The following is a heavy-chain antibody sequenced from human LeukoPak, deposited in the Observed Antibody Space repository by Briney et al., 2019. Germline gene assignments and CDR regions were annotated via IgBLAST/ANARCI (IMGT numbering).Heavy chain of an antibody. D-gene: IGHD3-10*01. J-gene: IGHJ5*02. Sequence: SSETLSLTCTVSGGSISGSSYYWGWIRQPPGKGLEWIGSIYYSGSTYYNPSLKSRVTISVDTSKNQFSLKLSSVTAADTAVYYCARDRRGTMVRGVTYNWFDPWGQGTLVTVSS. CDR2: IYYSGST. CDR3: ARDRRGTMVRGVTYNWFDP. CDR1: GGSISGSSYY. V-gene: IGHV4-39*07.